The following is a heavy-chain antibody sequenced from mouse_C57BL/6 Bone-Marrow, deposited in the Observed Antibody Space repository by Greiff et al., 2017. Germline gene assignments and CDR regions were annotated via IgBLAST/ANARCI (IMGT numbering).Heavy chain of an antibody. CDR2: ISSGSSTI. D-gene: IGHD2-4*01. V-gene: IGHV5-17*01. J-gene: IGHJ4*01. Sequence: EVKLMESGGGLVKPGGSLKLSCAASGFTFSDYGMHWVRQAPEKGLEWVAYISSGSSTIYYADTVKGRFTISGDNAKNTLFLQMTSLRSEDTAMYYGARPFYYDNDGGGDYWGQGTSVTVSS. CDR3: ARPFYYDNDGGGDY. CDR1: GFTFSDYG.